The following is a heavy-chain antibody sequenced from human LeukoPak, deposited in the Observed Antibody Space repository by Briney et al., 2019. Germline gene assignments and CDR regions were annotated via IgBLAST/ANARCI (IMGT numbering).Heavy chain of an antibody. CDR1: GFTFSTYG. D-gene: IGHD3-16*01. Sequence: RSGGSLRLSCAASGFTFSTYGMHWVRQAPGKGLEWVTLISYDGSNTLYANSVKGRFTISRDNSKNTLYLQMNSLRAEDTAVYYCAKDWGISRQLVGPYWGQGTLVTVSS. CDR3: AKDWGISRQLVGPY. J-gene: IGHJ4*02. CDR2: ISYDGSNT. V-gene: IGHV3-30*18.